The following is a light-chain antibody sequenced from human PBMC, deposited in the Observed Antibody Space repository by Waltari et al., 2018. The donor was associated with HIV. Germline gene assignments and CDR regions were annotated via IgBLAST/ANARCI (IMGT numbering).Light chain of an antibody. CDR3: QSTSEGGTWV. J-gene: IGLJ3*02. CDR2: KDV. Sequence: SSDLTQSPSLSVSPGQTARITCSGDSLAKQYVYWYQQKAGQAPLILIYKDVKRASGTTERFSGSASGTTVTLTISGIQAEDEADYYCQSTSEGGTWVFGGGTRLTVL. V-gene: IGLV3-25*03. CDR1: SLAKQY.